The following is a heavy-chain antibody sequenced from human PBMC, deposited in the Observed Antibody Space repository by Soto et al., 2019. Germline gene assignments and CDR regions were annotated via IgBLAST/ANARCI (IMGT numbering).Heavy chain of an antibody. CDR3: VIGGFGDYYYYYGMDV. Sequence: GESLKISCKGSGYSFTSYWIGWVRQMPGKGLEWMGIIYPGDSDTRYGPSFQGQVTISADKSISTAYLQWSSLKASDTAMYYCVIGGFGDYYYYYGMDVWGQGTTVTVSS. V-gene: IGHV5-51*01. D-gene: IGHD3-10*01. CDR2: IYPGDSDT. CDR1: GYSFTSYW. J-gene: IGHJ6*02.